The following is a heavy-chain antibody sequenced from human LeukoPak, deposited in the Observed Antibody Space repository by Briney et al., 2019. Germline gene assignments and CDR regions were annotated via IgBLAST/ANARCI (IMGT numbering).Heavy chain of an antibody. V-gene: IGHV1-18*01. CDR2: ISAYNGNT. CDR1: GYTFTSYG. Sequence: ASVKVSCKASGYTFTSYGISWVRQAPGQGLEWMGWISAYNGNTNYAQKLQGRVTVTTDTSTSTAYMELRSLRSDDTAVYYCARDRTDYIWGSYRYTTHDYWGQGTLVTVSS. J-gene: IGHJ4*02. D-gene: IGHD3-16*02. CDR3: ARDRTDYIWGSYRYTTHDY.